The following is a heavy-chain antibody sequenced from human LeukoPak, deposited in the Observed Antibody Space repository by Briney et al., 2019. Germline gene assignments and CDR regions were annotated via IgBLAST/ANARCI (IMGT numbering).Heavy chain of an antibody. Sequence: GGSLWLSCVASGVTFSNYAMTWVRLAPGRGLEWVSSICGIGGSNAVTGYADSVRGRFANSRDNSENTLYLQINNLSAEDTAVYYCARDPNGDYVGAFDFRGRGTLVTVSS. CDR1: GVTFSNYA. CDR3: ARDPNGDYVGAFDF. J-gene: IGHJ3*01. V-gene: IGHV3-23*01. CDR2: ICGIGGSNAVT. D-gene: IGHD4-17*01.